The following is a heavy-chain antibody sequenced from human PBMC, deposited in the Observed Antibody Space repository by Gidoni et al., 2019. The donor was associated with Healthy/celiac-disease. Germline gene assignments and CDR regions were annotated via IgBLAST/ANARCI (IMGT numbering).Heavy chain of an antibody. CDR2: ISGSGGST. V-gene: IGHV3-23*01. CDR3: ANDKYSSSSPGEFDY. J-gene: IGHJ4*02. Sequence: EVQLWESGGGLVQPGGSLRLAWAAAGFTCSSYAMSWVRQAPGKGLEWFSAISGSGGSTSYADSVKGRFTISRDNSKNTLYLQMNSLRAEDTAVYYCANDKYSSSSPGEFDYWGQGTLVTVSS. CDR1: GFTCSSYA. D-gene: IGHD6-6*01.